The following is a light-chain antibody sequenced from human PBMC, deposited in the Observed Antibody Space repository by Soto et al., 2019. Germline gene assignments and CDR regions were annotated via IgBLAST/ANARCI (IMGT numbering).Light chain of an antibody. CDR2: EVT. V-gene: IGLV2-23*02. Sequence: QCERTQLASGSSVARDASSMSCNGTSSDVGSYYLVSWYQQHPGKAPKLMIYEVTKRPSGVSNRFSGSKSGNTASLAISGLQAEDEADYYCCSYAGSSTYVFGTGTKVTVL. CDR1: SSDVGSYYL. CDR3: CSYAGSSTYV. J-gene: IGLJ1*01.